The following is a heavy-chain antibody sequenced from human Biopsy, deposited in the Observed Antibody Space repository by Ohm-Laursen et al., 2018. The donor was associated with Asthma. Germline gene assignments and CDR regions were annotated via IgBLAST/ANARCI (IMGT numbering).Heavy chain of an antibody. CDR2: INSVFGTT. Sequence: SSVKVSCKSLGGTFNTYVIGWVRQAPGQGLEWMGGINSVFGTTTYPQKFQDRVTITADDSTSTVYMELCSLRSEDTVVYYCARKAGSCISRTCYSLDFWGQGTLVTVSS. V-gene: IGHV1-69*01. CDR1: GGTFNTYV. J-gene: IGHJ4*02. D-gene: IGHD2-2*01. CDR3: ARKAGSCISRTCYSLDF.